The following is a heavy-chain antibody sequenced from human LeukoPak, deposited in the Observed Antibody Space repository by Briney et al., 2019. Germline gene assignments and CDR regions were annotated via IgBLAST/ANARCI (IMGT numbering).Heavy chain of an antibody. V-gene: IGHV4-38-2*02. J-gene: IGHJ3*02. Sequence: SETLSLTCTVSGYSISSGYFWGWIRQPPGKGLEWIGTIYNSGSTYYNASLESRVTISVDTSKNQFSLKLSSVTAADTAVYYCAKSNGYGLVDIWGQGTMVTVSS. CDR2: IYNSGST. D-gene: IGHD3-10*01. CDR1: GYSISSGYF. CDR3: AKSNGYGLVDI.